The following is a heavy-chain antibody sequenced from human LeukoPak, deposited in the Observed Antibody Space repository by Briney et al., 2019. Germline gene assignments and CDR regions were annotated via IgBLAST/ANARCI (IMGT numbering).Heavy chain of an antibody. CDR1: GFTFSSYA. J-gene: IGHJ6*03. CDR2: ISYDGSNK. Sequence: GGSLRLSCAASGFTFSSYAMHWVRQAPGKGLEWVAVISYDGSNKYYADSVKGRFTISRDNSKNTLYLQMNSLRAEDKAVYYCARDTYYYGSGSYQVLDYYYMDVWGKGTTVTVSS. CDR3: ARDTYYYGSGSYQVLDYYYMDV. V-gene: IGHV3-30-3*01. D-gene: IGHD3-10*01.